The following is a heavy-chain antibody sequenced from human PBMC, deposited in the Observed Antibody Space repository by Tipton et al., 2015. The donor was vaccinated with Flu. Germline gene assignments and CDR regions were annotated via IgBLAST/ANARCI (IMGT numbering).Heavy chain of an antibody. D-gene: IGHD2/OR15-2a*01. Sequence: TLSLTCTVSGGSISSYYWSWIRQPPGKGLEWIGYIYYSGSTNYNPSLKSRVTISVDTSKNQFSLKLSSVTAADTAGYYCARDSMPPGDAFDIWGQGTMVTVSS. V-gene: IGHV4-59*01. J-gene: IGHJ3*02. CDR1: GGSISSYY. CDR2: IYYSGST. CDR3: ARDSMPPGDAFDI.